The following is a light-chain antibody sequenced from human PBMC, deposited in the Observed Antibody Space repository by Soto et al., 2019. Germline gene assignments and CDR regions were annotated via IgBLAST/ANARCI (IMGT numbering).Light chain of an antibody. J-gene: IGKJ3*01. CDR3: QKHNSAPFT. Sequence: DIQMTQSPSSLSASGGDRVTITCRASQAISNDLAWYQQKPGKVPKLLLSAASTVQSGVPSRFSGSVSGTDFTLPISSLQPVDVPTYYCQKHNSAPFTFGPGTKVD. V-gene: IGKV1-27*01. CDR2: AAS. CDR1: QAISND.